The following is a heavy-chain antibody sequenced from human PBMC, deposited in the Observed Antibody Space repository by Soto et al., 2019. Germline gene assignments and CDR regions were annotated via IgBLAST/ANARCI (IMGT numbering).Heavy chain of an antibody. J-gene: IGHJ1*01. CDR2: IYPGDSDT. Sequence: GESLKISCKGSAYSFTTNWIGWVRQMPGKGLEWTGVIYPGDSDTRYSPSFQGQVAISADKSINTAYLQWSSLKASDTAMYYCARHSGVAEDGTDWGQGTLVTVSS. V-gene: IGHV5-51*01. D-gene: IGHD6-13*01. CDR3: ARHSGVAEDGTD. CDR1: AYSFTTNW.